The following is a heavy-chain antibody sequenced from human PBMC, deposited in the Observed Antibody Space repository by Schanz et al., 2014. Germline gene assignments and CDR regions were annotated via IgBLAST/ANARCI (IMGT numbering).Heavy chain of an antibody. J-gene: IGHJ4*02. Sequence: EVQLLESGGGLVQPGGSLRLSCAASGFTFSSYAMSWVRQAPGRGLEWVSVISGSGGSTYYADSVKGRFTISRDNSKNTLYLQMNSLRAEDTAVYYCTKFETRTGTNYWGQGTLVTVSS. CDR3: TKFETRTGTNY. CDR2: ISGSGGST. CDR1: GFTFSSYA. V-gene: IGHV3-23*01. D-gene: IGHD1-1*01.